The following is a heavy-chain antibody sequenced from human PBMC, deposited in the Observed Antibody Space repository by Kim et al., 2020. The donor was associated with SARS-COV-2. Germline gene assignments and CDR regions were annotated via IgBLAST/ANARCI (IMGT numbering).Heavy chain of an antibody. CDR2: IYSGGST. J-gene: IGHJ6*02. CDR1: GITVSSNY. CDR3: ARESYGMDV. Sequence: GGSLRLSCAASGITVSSNYMSWVRQAPGKGLEWASVIYSGGSTYYADSVKGRFTISRDNSKNTLYLQMNSLRAEDTAVYYCARESYGMDVWGQGTTVTVS. V-gene: IGHV3-66*01.